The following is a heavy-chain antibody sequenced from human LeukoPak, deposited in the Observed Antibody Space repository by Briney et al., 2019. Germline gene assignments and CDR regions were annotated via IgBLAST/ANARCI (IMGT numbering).Heavy chain of an antibody. D-gene: IGHD6-13*01. Sequence: TGGSLRLSCAASGFTFSSYWMHWVRQAPGKGLEWVSSITSSSSHIYYADSVKGRFTISRDNAKNSLYLQIDSLRAEDTAVYYCARDPYSGSYVDYYYYYYMDVWGKGTTVTVSS. J-gene: IGHJ6*03. V-gene: IGHV3-21*01. CDR1: GFTFSSYW. CDR3: ARDPYSGSYVDYYYYYYMDV. CDR2: ITSSSSHI.